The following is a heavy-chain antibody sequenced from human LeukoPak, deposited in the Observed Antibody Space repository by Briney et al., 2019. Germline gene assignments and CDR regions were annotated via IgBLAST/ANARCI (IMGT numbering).Heavy chain of an antibody. Sequence: GGSLRLSCAASGFTVSSNYMSWVRQAPGKGLEWVSVIYSGGSAYYADSVKGRFTISRDNSKNTLYLQMNSLRAEDTAVYYCARASAAAGGDYWGQGTLVTVSS. V-gene: IGHV3-53*01. D-gene: IGHD6-13*01. CDR2: IYSGGSA. J-gene: IGHJ4*02. CDR1: GFTVSSNY. CDR3: ARASAAAGGDY.